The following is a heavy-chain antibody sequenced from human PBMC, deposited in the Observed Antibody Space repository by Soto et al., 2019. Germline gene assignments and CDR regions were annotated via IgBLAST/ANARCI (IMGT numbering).Heavy chain of an antibody. CDR3: AKVIVLGASTLEY. V-gene: IGHV3-23*01. D-gene: IGHD6-6*01. Sequence: GGSLRLSCEASGFMFNHYAMAWVRQTPGKGLEWVSVISGSTGTTYYADSVKGRFTISRDNSKNTVYLQMNSLRVEDSALYSCAKVIVLGASTLEYWGPRTPVTVSS. CDR1: GFMFNHYA. CDR2: ISGSTGTT. J-gene: IGHJ4*02.